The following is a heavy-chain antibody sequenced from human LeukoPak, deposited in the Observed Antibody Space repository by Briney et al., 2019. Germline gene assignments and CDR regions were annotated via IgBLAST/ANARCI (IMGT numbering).Heavy chain of an antibody. Sequence: PGGSLRLSCAASGFTFSSYAMSWVRQAPGKGLEWVGRIRNKANSYTTEYAASVKGRFTISRDDSKNSVYLQMNSLETEDTAVYYCARVGGWSYFDYWGQGTLVTVSS. V-gene: IGHV3-72*01. J-gene: IGHJ4*02. D-gene: IGHD6-19*01. CDR2: IRNKANSYTT. CDR1: GFTFSSYA. CDR3: ARVGGWSYFDY.